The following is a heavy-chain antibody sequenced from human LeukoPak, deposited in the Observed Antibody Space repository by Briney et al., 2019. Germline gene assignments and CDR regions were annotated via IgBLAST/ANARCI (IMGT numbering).Heavy chain of an antibody. CDR2: IYPGDSDT. D-gene: IGHD3-22*01. J-gene: IGHJ4*02. CDR3: ARSYYYDSSGYYGVFDY. Sequence: GESLKISCKGFGYSFTSYWIAWVRQMPGKGLEWMAIIYPGDSDTRYSPSFQGQVTISADKSISTAYLQWSSLKASDTAMYYCARSYYYDSSGYYGVFDYWGQGTLVTVSS. V-gene: IGHV5-51*01. CDR1: GYSFTSYW.